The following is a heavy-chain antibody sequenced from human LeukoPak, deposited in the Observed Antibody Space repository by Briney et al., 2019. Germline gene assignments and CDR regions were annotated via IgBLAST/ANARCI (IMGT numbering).Heavy chain of an antibody. J-gene: IGHJ4*02. CDR1: GGSVNSGEYY. CDR3: ATAIYYYQSSGYSYYSDY. V-gene: IGHV4-30-4*01. CDR2: IYYSEST. D-gene: IGHD3-22*01. Sequence: PSETLSLTCTVSGGSVNSGEYYWSWIRQPPGKGLEWIGNIYYSESTSYNPSLKSRIIISLNTSKNQFSLKLSSVTGGDTAVYYCATAIYYYQSSGYSYYSDYWGQGTLVTVSS.